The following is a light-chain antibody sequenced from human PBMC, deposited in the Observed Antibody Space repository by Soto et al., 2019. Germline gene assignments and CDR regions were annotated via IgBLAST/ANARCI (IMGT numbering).Light chain of an antibody. CDR1: QSINKW. CDR3: QQYNIGYT. CDR2: DAA. Sequence: QMTQSPSTLSASVGDRVTITCRASQSINKWVAWFQQKSGRAPKLLIYDAATLQSGVPSRFSGTGSGTDFSLTISSLQPEDFATYYCQQYNIGYTFGQGTRLDIK. V-gene: IGKV1-5*01. J-gene: IGKJ2*01.